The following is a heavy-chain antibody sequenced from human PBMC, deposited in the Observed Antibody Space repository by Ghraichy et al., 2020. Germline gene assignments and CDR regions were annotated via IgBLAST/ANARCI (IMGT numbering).Heavy chain of an antibody. CDR3: ARASRGYCTNGVCSTFDY. CDR1: GGSISSSSYY. CDR2: IYYSGST. Sequence: SETLSLTCTVSGGSISSSSYYWGWIRQPPGKGLEWIGSIYYSGSTYYNPSLKSRVTISVDTSKNQFSLKLGSVTAADTAVYYCARASRGYCTNGVCSTFDYWGQGTLVTVSS. D-gene: IGHD2-8*01. V-gene: IGHV4-39*07. J-gene: IGHJ4*02.